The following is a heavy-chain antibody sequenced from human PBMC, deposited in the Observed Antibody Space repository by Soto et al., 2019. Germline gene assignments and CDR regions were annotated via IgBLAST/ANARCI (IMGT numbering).Heavy chain of an antibody. CDR2: ISGSGDGT. CDR3: AGPGYSSQDY. J-gene: IGHJ4*02. D-gene: IGHD5-18*01. V-gene: IGHV3-23*01. Sequence: PGGSLILSWAPSGFTFSSFSLSWVRQAPGKGLEWVSAISGSGDGTDYAGSVKGRFTISRDNSKNTLYLQMNSLRAEDTAVYYCAGPGYSSQDYWGQGALVTVS. CDR1: GFTFSSFS.